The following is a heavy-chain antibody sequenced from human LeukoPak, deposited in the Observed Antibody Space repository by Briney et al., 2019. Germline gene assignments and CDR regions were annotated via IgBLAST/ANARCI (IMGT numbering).Heavy chain of an antibody. CDR2: IIPIFGTA. CDR1: GGTFSSYA. J-gene: IGHJ3*02. Sequence: GASVKVSCKASGGTFSSYAISWVRQAPGQGLEWMGGIIPIFGTANYAQKFQGRVTITADESTSTAYMELSSLRSEDTAVYYCARELTYYYGSGTRGAFDIWGQGTMVTVSS. D-gene: IGHD3-10*01. V-gene: IGHV1-69*13. CDR3: ARELTYYYGSGTRGAFDI.